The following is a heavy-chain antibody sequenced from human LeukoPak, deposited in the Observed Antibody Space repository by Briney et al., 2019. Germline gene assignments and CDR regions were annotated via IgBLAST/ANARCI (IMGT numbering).Heavy chain of an antibody. V-gene: IGHV1-2*02. D-gene: IGHD3-3*01. CDR2: INPNSGGT. CDR1: GYTFTGYY. J-gene: IGHJ4*02. Sequence: ASVKVSYKASGYTFTGYYMHWVRQAPGQGLEWMGWINPNSGGTNYAQKFQGRVTMTRDTSISTAYMELSRLRSDDTAVYYCARDSVDPIFGVVIFGFDYWGQGTLVTVSS. CDR3: ARDSVDPIFGVVIFGFDY.